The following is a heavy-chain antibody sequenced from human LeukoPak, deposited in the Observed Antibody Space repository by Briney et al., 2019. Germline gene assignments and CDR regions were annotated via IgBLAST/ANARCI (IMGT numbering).Heavy chain of an antibody. D-gene: IGHD6-19*01. J-gene: IGHJ4*02. V-gene: IGHV3-23*01. CDR3: AKDAYNSGWSGYLDY. CDR2: IDGRGGST. Sequence: PGGSLRLSCAASGFTFSTYGMTWVRQAPGKGLEWVATIDGRGGSTYYADSVKRRFTVSRDNSENTLLLQMNSLRDEDTALYFCAKDAYNSGWSGYLDYWGQGALVTVSS. CDR1: GFTFSTYG.